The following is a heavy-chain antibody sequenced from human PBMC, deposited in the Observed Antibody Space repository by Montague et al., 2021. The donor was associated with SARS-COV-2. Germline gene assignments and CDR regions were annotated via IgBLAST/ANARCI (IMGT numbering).Heavy chain of an antibody. CDR3: ASTYGGNLGYYYYYMDV. D-gene: IGHD4-23*01. V-gene: IGHV4-31*03. J-gene: IGHJ6*03. Sequence: TLSLTCNVSGGSISSGGYYWSWIRQHPGKGLEWIGYIYYSGSTYYNPSLKSRVTISVDTSKNQFSLKLSSVTAADTAVYYCASTYGGNLGYYYYYMDVWGKGTTVTVSS. CDR2: IYYSGST. CDR1: GGSISSGGYY.